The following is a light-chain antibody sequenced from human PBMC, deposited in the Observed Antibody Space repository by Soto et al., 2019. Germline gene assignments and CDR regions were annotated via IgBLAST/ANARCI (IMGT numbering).Light chain of an antibody. Sequence: TRPASVSWSPGQSITISCTGTSSDVGGYNYVSWYQQHPVKASKLMIYEVSNRPSRVSNRFSGSKSGNTASLTISGVQDEDEDDYYCSSYTRSTSSNDFGSGTKGTV. CDR1: SSDVGGYNY. CDR2: EVS. V-gene: IGLV2-14*01. J-gene: IGLJ1*01. CDR3: SSYTRSTSSND.